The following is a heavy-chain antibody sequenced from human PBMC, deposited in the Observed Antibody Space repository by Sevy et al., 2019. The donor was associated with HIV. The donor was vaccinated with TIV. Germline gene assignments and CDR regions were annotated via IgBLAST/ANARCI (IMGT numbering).Heavy chain of an antibody. J-gene: IGHJ6*02. CDR3: ARAEITMIVVARFGMDV. Sequence: GGSLRLSCAASGFTFSSYAMHWVRQAPGKGLEWVAVISYDGSNKYYADSVKGRFTISRDNSKNTLYLQMNSLRAEDTAVYYCARAEITMIVVARFGMDVWGQRTTVTVSS. CDR2: ISYDGSNK. CDR1: GFTFSSYA. D-gene: IGHD3-22*01. V-gene: IGHV3-30-3*01.